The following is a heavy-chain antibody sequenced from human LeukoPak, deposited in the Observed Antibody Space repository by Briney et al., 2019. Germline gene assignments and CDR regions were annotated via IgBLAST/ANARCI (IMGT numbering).Heavy chain of an antibody. Sequence: GGPLRLSCAASGFTFRDYYMSWIRQAPGKGLEWVSYISSTSGYTNYADSVKGRFTISRDNSKNTLYLQMNSLRVEDTAVYYCTKDPSPTVTTYWYFDLWGRGTLVTVSS. CDR2: ISSTSGYT. J-gene: IGHJ2*01. D-gene: IGHD4-17*01. V-gene: IGHV3-11*05. CDR3: TKDPSPTVTTYWYFDL. CDR1: GFTFRDYY.